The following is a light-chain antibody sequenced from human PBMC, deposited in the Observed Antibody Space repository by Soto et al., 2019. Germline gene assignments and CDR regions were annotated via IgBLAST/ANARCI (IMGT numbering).Light chain of an antibody. CDR2: GAS. J-gene: IGKJ5*01. CDR1: QSVSSH. CDR3: QQLNSYPIT. Sequence: EIVMTQSPDTLFVSLGEGATLSCRASQSVSSHLAWYQHKPGQAPRLLIYGASNRATGIPDRFSGSGSGTDFTLTISSLQPEDFATYFCQQLNSYPITFGQGTRLEI. V-gene: IGKV3D-15*01.